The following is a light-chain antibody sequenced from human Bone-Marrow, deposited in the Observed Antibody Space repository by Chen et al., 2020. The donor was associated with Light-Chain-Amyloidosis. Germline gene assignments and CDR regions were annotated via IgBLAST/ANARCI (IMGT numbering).Light chain of an antibody. V-gene: IGLV3-25*03. J-gene: IGLJ2*01. CDR2: RDT. CDR1: NLPTKY. CDR3: QSADSSGTYEVR. Sequence: SYELTQPPSVSVSPGQTARITCSGDNLPTKYTYWYHQKPGQAPVLVRHRDTERPSGISERFSGSSSRTTATLTISGVQAEDEADYHCQSADSSGTYEVRFGGGTKLTVL.